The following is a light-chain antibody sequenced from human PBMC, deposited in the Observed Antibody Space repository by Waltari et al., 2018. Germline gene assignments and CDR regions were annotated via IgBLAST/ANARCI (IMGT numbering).Light chain of an antibody. CDR1: QTISSRY. V-gene: IGKV3-20*01. Sequence: IVLMQSPGTLSLSSGERATLSCRASQTISSRYLVWYQQRPGQAPRLLIYGASTRATGIPDRFSGSGSGTDFTLTISGLEPEDFAVYYCQQYGGSVPVTFGQGTRLEIK. J-gene: IGKJ5*01. CDR3: QQYGGSVPVT. CDR2: GAS.